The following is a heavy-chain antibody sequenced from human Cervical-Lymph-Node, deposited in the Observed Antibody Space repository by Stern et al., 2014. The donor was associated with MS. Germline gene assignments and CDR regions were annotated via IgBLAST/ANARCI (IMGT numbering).Heavy chain of an antibody. Sequence: VQLVESGAELKKPGSSVQVSCTTSGGIFISSTITWVRQVPGQGLEWMGDISPSLDSVDYAQEFQGRFTLTADDSTNTVYVELTSLQSGDTAMFYCARDGLDSGSALAFWGQGPLVTVSS. CDR3: ARDGLDSGSALAF. V-gene: IGHV1-69*01. CDR2: ISPSLDSV. CDR1: GGIFISST. D-gene: IGHD6-19*01. J-gene: IGHJ4*02.